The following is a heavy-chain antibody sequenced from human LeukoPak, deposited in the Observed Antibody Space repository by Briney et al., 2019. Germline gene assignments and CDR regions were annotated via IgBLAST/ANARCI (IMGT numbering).Heavy chain of an antibody. CDR3: ARGYSDYPYFFDS. J-gene: IGHJ4*02. V-gene: IGHV4-59*12. CDR1: GDSISSSY. Sequence: SETLSLTCTVSGDSISSSYWNWIRQPPGKGLEWVGYIFHSGSTYYSPSLKSRVTISVDTSKAQFSLKLSSVTAADTAMYYCARGYSDYPYFFDSWGQGALVTVSS. CDR2: IFHSGST. D-gene: IGHD5-12*01.